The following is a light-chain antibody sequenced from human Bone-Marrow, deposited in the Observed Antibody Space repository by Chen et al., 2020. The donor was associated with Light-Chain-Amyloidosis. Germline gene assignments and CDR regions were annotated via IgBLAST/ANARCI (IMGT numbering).Light chain of an antibody. J-gene: IGLJ2*01. Sequence: SYELTQPPSVSVSPGQTARLTCSGDDLPTKYAYWYQQKPGRAPVLVIHRDTERPSGISVRFSGSSSGTTATLTISGVQAEDEADYHCQSADSSGTYEVIFGGGTKLTVL. CDR2: RDT. CDR1: DLPTKY. CDR3: QSADSSGTYEVI. V-gene: IGLV3-25*03.